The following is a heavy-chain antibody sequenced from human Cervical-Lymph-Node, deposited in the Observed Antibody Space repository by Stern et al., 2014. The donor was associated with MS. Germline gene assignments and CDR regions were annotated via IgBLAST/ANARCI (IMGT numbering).Heavy chain of an antibody. J-gene: IGHJ4*02. CDR2: INPSGGNT. Sequence: VWLVQSGAEMKKPGASVKVSCMASGYSCTSYFVIWARQVHGQELVWMRIINPSGGNTIYAHKFQGRVVMTSDTSTGTVYLELSNLRSEDTAVYYCARDEGAHYWGQGTLVTVSS. CDR3: ARDEGAHY. CDR1: GYSCTSYF. V-gene: IGHV1-46*01.